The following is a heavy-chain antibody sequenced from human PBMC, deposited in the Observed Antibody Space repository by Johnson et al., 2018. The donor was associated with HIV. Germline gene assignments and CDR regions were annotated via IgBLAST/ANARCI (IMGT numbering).Heavy chain of an antibody. D-gene: IGHD6-13*01. CDR3: ARSLGSSWYEGAFDI. CDR1: GFTFSSYA. J-gene: IGHJ3*02. Sequence: VQLVESGGGVVQPGRSLRLSCAASGFTFSSYAMHWVRQAPGKGLEWVAVISHDGSHKYYADSVKGRFSLSRDNAKNSLYLQMNSLRAGDTAVYYCARSLGSSWYEGAFDIWGQGTMVTVSS. V-gene: IGHV3-30*14. CDR2: ISHDGSHK.